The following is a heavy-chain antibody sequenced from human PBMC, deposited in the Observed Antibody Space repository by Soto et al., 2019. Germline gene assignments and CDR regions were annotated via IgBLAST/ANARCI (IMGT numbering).Heavy chain of an antibody. CDR2: IYPGDSDT. D-gene: IGHD2-8*01. J-gene: IGHJ3*02. CDR1: GYSFTSYW. Sequence: GESLKISCKGSGYSFTSYWIGWVRQMPGKGLEWMGIIYPGDSDTRYSPSFQGQVTISADKPISTVYLQWSSLKASDTAMYYCARHETNHAFDIWGQGTMVTVSS. V-gene: IGHV5-51*01. CDR3: ARHETNHAFDI.